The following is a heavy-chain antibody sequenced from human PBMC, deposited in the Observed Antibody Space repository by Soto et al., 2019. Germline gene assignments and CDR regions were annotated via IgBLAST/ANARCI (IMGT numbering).Heavy chain of an antibody. D-gene: IGHD5-12*01. CDR3: ARVGGNDTFDS. V-gene: IGHV4-30-2*06. CDR1: GGSITHGGFS. CDR2: IGHLENT. J-gene: IGHJ4*02. Sequence: QLRLQESGSGVVRTSETLSLTCTVSGGSITHGGFSWSWIRQSPGKGLEWIGYIGHLENTYFHPTFKSRLTMSIDRSKNQFSLNLSSVTAGDRAVYYCARVGGNDTFDSWGQGVLVSVSS.